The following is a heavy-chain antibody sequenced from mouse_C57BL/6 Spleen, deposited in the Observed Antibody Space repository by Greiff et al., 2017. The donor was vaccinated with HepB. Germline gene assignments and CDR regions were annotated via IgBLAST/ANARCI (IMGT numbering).Heavy chain of an antibody. CDR1: GYSITSGYY. CDR3: ARGKLSMDY. V-gene: IGHV3-6*01. Sequence: EVKLQESGPGLVKPSQSLSLTCSVTGYSITSGYYWNWIRQFPGNKLEWMGYISYDGSNNYNPSLKNRISITRDTSKNQFFLKLNSVTTEDTATYYCARGKLSMDYWGQGTSVTVSS. J-gene: IGHJ4*01. CDR2: ISYDGSN.